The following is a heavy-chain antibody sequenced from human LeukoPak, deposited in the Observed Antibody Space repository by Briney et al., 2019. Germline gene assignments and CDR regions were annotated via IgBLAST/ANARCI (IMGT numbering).Heavy chain of an antibody. CDR3: ARVIPLNYYDSSGYLSH. J-gene: IGHJ4*02. D-gene: IGHD3-22*01. CDR2: INHSGST. Sequence: PSETLSLTRAVYGGSFSGYYWSWIRQPPGKGLEWIGEINHSGSTNYNPSLKSRVTISVDTSKNQFSLKLSSVTAADTAVYYCARVIPLNYYDSSGYLSHWGQGTLVTVSS. CDR1: GGSFSGYY. V-gene: IGHV4-34*01.